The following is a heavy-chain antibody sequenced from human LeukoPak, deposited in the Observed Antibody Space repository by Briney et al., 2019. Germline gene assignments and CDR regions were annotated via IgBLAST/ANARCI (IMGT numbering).Heavy chain of an antibody. V-gene: IGHV3-43*02. J-gene: IGHJ4*02. CDR2: ISGDGGST. CDR3: ATGRKNCGGDCYPAGPYDY. CDR1: GFTFDDYV. D-gene: IGHD2-21*02. Sequence: PGGSLRLSCAASGFTFDDYVMHWVRQAPGKGLEWVSLISGDGGSTYYADSVKGRFTISRDNSKNSLYLQMNSLRTEDTALYYCATGRKNCGGDCYPAGPYDYWGQGTLVTVSS.